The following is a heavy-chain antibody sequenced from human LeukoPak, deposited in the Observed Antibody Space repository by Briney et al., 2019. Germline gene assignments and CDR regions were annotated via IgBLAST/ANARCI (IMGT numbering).Heavy chain of an antibody. V-gene: IGHV1-2*02. CDR1: GYTFSGTGWY. CDR2: IHPNNGDT. Sequence: DSVKVSCKASGYTFSGTGWYLYWLRQAPGQGLECTGWIHPNNGDTAYAQKFEGRVAMTRDTSISTAYMELRRLRPDDTAVYFCARDGPAQMVDLDYWGQGTLVTVSS. D-gene: IGHD3-10*01. CDR3: ARDGPAQMVDLDY. J-gene: IGHJ4*02.